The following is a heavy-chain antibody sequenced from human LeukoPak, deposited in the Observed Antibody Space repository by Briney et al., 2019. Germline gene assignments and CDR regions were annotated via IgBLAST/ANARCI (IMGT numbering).Heavy chain of an antibody. CDR2: IGGTGRTT. D-gene: IGHD3-10*01. J-gene: IGHJ3*02. Sequence: GGSLRLSCAASGFTFSSYAMSWVRQAPGKGLEWVSGIGGTGRTTYYADSVKGRFTISRDNSKNTVYLQMNSLRVEDTAVYYCAKDRSGAGAFDIWGQGTVVTVSS. V-gene: IGHV3-23*01. CDR3: AKDRSGAGAFDI. CDR1: GFTFSSYA.